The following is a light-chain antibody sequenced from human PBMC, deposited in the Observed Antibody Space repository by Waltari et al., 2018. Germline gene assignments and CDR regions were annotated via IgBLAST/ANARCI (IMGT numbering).Light chain of an antibody. CDR1: QDISNW. Sequence: IHMTQSPSSVSASVGDRVTITCRASQDISNWLAWYQQKPGKAPKLLIYAASRLQSGVPSRFSGTASGTDFTLTISSLQPEDFATYYCQQANSFPITFGPGTKVDIK. CDR3: QQANSFPIT. J-gene: IGKJ3*01. CDR2: AAS. V-gene: IGKV1-12*01.